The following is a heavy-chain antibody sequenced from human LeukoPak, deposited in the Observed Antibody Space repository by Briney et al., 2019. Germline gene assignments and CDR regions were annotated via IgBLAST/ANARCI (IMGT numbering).Heavy chain of an antibody. V-gene: IGHV1-69*13. D-gene: IGHD4-17*01. Sequence: SVEVSCKASGGTFNSYAISWVRQAPGQGLEWMGGIIPIFGTANYAQKFQGRVTITADESTSTAYMELSSLRSEDTAVYYCARSPDYGDYEYFDYWGQGTLVTVSS. CDR3: ARSPDYGDYEYFDY. J-gene: IGHJ4*02. CDR2: IIPIFGTA. CDR1: GGTFNSYA.